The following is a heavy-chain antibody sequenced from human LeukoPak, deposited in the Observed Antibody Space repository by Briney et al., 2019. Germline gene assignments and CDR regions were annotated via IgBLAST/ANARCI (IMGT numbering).Heavy chain of an antibody. J-gene: IGHJ4*02. CDR1: GYTFTSYD. CDR3: ARDFRSVSYY. Sequence: ASVTVSCTASGYTFTSYDINWVRQAAGQGLEWMGWMNPNSGNTDYAQKFQDRVTMTRNTSISTAYMELSSLRSEDTAVYYCARDFRSVSYYWGQGTLVTVSS. D-gene: IGHD3-3*01. CDR2: MNPNSGNT. V-gene: IGHV1-8*01.